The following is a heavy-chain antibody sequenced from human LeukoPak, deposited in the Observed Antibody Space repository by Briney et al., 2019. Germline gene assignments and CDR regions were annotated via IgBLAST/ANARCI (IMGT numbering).Heavy chain of an antibody. V-gene: IGHV3-30*18. D-gene: IGHD2-2*03. J-gene: IGHJ4*02. Sequence: PGRSLRLSCAASGFTFSSYGMHWVRQAPGKGLEWVAVISYDGSNKYYADSVKGRFTISRDNSKNTLYLQMNSLRAEDTAVYYCAKELVGYCSSTSCYYFDYWGQGTLVTVSS. CDR1: GFTFSSYG. CDR2: ISYDGSNK. CDR3: AKELVGYCSSTSCYYFDY.